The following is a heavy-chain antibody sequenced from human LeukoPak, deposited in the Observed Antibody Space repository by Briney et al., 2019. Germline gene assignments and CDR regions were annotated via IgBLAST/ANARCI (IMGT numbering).Heavy chain of an antibody. D-gene: IGHD5-24*01. CDR1: GFTFSSYG. V-gene: IGHV3-23*01. CDR2: ISGSGGST. Sequence: GGTLRLSCAASGFTFSSYGMSWVRQAPGKGLEWVSAISGSGGSTYYADSVKGRFTISRDNSKNTLYLQMNSLRAEDTAVYYCAKPKDGYNGAFDIWGQGTMVTVSS. J-gene: IGHJ3*02. CDR3: AKPKDGYNGAFDI.